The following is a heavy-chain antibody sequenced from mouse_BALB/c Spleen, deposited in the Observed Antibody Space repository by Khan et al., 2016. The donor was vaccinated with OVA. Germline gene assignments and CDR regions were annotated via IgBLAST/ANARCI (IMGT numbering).Heavy chain of an antibody. Sequence: VQLQQPGAELVKPAASLKLSCTASGYNIKDIYIHWVKQRPEKGLERIRRTDPANGNTKYDPKFQGKATITADTSSNTAYLQLSSLTSEDTAVYYCRISTINAWGQGNTLTVSS. V-gene: IGHV14-3*02. CDR3: RISTINA. J-gene: IGHJ2*01. CDR2: TDPANGNT. CDR1: GYNIKDIY.